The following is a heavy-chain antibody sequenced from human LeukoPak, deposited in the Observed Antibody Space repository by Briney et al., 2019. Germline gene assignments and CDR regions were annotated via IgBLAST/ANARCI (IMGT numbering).Heavy chain of an antibody. CDR3: ARERPPSSSGYYNY. D-gene: IGHD3-22*01. CDR1: GYSISSGYF. CDR2: IHHSGNT. V-gene: IGHV4-38-2*02. J-gene: IGHJ4*02. Sequence: PSETLSLTCSVSGYSISSGYFWGWIRQLPGKGLEWVGSIHHSGNTYYNPSLKTRVTISVDTSNNQLSLKLTSVTAADTAVYYCARERPPSSSGYYNYWAQGTLVTVSS.